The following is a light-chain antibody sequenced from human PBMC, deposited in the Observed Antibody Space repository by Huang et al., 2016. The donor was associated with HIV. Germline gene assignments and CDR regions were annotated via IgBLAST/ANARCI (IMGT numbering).Light chain of an antibody. CDR3: QQYNNWPQT. CDR2: DSS. V-gene: IGKV3-15*01. CDR1: QTVTTN. Sequence: IVMTQSPATLSVSPGERATLSCRASQTVTTNLVWYQQKPGQAPRLLIYDSSTRATGIPARFSGSGSGTEFTLTISSLQSEDFAVYHCQQYNNWPQTFGQGTKVEIK. J-gene: IGKJ1*01.